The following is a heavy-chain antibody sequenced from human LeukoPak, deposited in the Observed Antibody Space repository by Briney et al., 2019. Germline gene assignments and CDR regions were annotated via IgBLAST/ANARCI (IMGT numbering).Heavy chain of an antibody. CDR2: ISGSGGRT. J-gene: IGHJ4*02. CDR1: GFTFSSYA. Sequence: GGSLRLSCAASGFTFSSYAMSWVRQAPGKGLGWVSAISGSGGRTYYADSVKGRFTFSSTSSKNTLYLHRNRLRSRDTAGNSFAKERESILEWLLSTGYFDYWGEGTLVTASP. CDR3: AKERESILEWLLSTGYFDY. D-gene: IGHD3-3*01. V-gene: IGHV3-23*01.